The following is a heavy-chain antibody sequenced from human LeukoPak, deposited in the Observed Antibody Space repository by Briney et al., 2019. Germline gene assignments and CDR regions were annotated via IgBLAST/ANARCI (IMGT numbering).Heavy chain of an antibody. V-gene: IGHV3-30*02. J-gene: IGHJ6*03. CDR1: GFIFSNYA. CDR3: AKDSAFYYIDV. Sequence: GGSLRLSCAASGFIFSNYAMQWVRQAPGKGLEWVAFIRYNGNNQYYADSVKGRFTISRDNSKNTLYLQMNSLKGDDTAVYYCAKDSAFYYIDVWGKGTTVIISS. CDR2: IRYNGNNQ. D-gene: IGHD3-10*01.